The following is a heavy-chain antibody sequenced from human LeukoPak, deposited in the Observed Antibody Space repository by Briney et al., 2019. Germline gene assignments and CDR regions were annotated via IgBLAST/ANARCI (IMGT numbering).Heavy chain of an antibody. V-gene: IGHV4-38-2*02. CDR2: IYHSGST. Sequence: SETLSLTCTVSGYSISSGYYGGWIRQPPGKGLEWIGSIYHSGSTYYNPSLKSRVTISVDTSKNQFSLKLSSVTAADTAVYYCATLSGSYPYYYYYMDVWGKGTTVTVSS. CDR1: GYSISSGYY. D-gene: IGHD1-26*01. J-gene: IGHJ6*03. CDR3: ATLSGSYPYYYYYMDV.